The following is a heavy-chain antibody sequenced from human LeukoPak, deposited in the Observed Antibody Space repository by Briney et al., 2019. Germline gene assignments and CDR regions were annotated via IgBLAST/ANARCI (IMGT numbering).Heavy chain of an antibody. CDR2: MKQDGSER. D-gene: IGHD3-10*02. V-gene: IGHV3-7*01. CDR1: GFTFSSYW. J-gene: IGHJ6*04. Sequence: GGSLRLSCAASGFTFSSYWMSWVRQAPGKGLEWVASMKQDGSERYSVDSVKGRFTISRDNAKNSLYLQMNSLRAEDTAVYYCAELGITMIGGVWGKGTTVTISS. CDR3: AELGITMIGGV.